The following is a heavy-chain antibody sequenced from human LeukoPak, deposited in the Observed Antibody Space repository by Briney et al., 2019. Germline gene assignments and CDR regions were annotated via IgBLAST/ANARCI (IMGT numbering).Heavy chain of an antibody. CDR1: GYTFTSYA. D-gene: IGHD5-12*01. CDR3: ARVGKWGGYDSGRFNYYYGMDV. V-gene: IGHV1-3*01. J-gene: IGHJ6*04. Sequence: ASVKVSCKASGYTFTSYAMHWVCQAPGQRLEWMGWINAGNGNTKYSQKFQGRVTITRDTSASTAYMELSGLRSEDTAVYYCARVGKWGGYDSGRFNYYYGMDVWGKGTTVTVSS. CDR2: INAGNGNT.